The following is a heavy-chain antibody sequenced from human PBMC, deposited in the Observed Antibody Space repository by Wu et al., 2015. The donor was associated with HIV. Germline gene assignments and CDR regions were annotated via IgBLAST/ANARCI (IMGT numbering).Heavy chain of an antibody. CDR3: ARDRGGNYYYDSNRDDAFDI. Sequence: QVQLVQSGAEVKKPGASVKVSCKASGYTFTSYGISWVRQAPGQGLEWMGWISAYNGNTNYAQKLQGRVTMTTDTSTSTAYMELSSLRSEDTAVYYCARDRGGNYYYDSNRDDAFDIWGQGTMVTVSS. CDR1: GYTFTSYG. J-gene: IGHJ3*02. CDR2: ISAYNGNT. D-gene: IGHD3-22*01. V-gene: IGHV1-18*01.